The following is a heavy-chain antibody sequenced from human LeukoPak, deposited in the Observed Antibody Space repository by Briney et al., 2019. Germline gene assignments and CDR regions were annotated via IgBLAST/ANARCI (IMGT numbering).Heavy chain of an antibody. D-gene: IGHD2-21*01. V-gene: IGHV1-18*01. J-gene: IGHJ4*02. CDR1: GYTFTSYG. CDR2: ISGYNCNT. Sequence: APVKPSCKPSGYTFTSYGIGWVREAPGAGLQWRGWISGYNCNTTYAQKLNRRVTMTTDTSTSTAYMELRSLRSDDRGVCYCARVIFDYWGQGTLVTV. CDR3: ARVIFDY.